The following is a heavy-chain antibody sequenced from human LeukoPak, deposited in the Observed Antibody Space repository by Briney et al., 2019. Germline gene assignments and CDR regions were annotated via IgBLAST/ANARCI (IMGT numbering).Heavy chain of an antibody. V-gene: IGHV3-23*01. CDR2: ISGGGGST. J-gene: IGHJ4*02. CDR3: AKSTTIRFFDY. CDR1: GFTFSSYA. Sequence: PGGSLRLSCAASGFTFSSYAMSWVRQAPGKGLEWVSAISGGGGSTYYADSVKGRFTISRDNSKNTLYLQMDSLRAEDTAIYYCAKSTTIRFFDYWGQGTLVTVSS. D-gene: IGHD5/OR15-5a*01.